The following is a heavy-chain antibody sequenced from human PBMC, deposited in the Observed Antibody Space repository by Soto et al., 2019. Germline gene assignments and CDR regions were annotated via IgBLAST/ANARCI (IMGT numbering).Heavy chain of an antibody. CDR3: ARGSSSWYSDYDYGLNV. CDR1: GYIFTSYH. V-gene: IGHV1-18*01. J-gene: IGHJ6*02. D-gene: IGHD6-13*01. Sequence: ASVKVSCKTSGYIFTSYHINWVREAPGQGLEWMGWITAYNGNANYAQRLQGRVTMTTDTSTSTAYMEVRTLRSDDTAVYYCARGSSSWYSDYDYGLNVWGQGTTVTVSS. CDR2: ITAYNGNA.